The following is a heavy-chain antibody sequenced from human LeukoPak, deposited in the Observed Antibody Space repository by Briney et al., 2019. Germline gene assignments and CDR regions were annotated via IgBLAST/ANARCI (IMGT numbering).Heavy chain of an antibody. J-gene: IGHJ6*02. CDR1: GDSMTSSNHY. V-gene: IGHV4-39*01. Sequence: SETLSLTCTVSGDSMTSSNHYWVWIRPPPGKGLEWIGSIYYGGSTYYNPSLKSRVTISQDTSKNQFSLKVNTVTAADTAVYHCARRSHCTGDSCYPVWGQGTTVTVSS. CDR3: ARRSHCTGDSCYPV. CDR2: IYYGGST. D-gene: IGHD2-15*01.